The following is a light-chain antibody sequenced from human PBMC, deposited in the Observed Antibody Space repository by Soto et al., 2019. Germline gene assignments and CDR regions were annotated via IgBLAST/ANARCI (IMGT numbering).Light chain of an antibody. CDR3: QEAYSFPVT. CDR2: DAS. J-gene: IGKJ5*01. V-gene: IGKV1-12*01. CDR1: QSIDSW. Sequence: GDRVTITCRASQSIDSWLAWYQQKPGAAPKLLIYDASTLESGVPSKFSGSGSGTEFTLTISSLQPDDSATYDCQEAYSFPVTVGLLTRLEIK.